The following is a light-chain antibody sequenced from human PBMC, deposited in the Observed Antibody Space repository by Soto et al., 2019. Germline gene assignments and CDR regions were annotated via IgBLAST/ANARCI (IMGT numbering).Light chain of an antibody. CDR1: QRVARY. CDR3: QQRAKWPST. CDR2: DAY. V-gene: IGKV3-11*01. J-gene: IGKJ2*02. Sequence: EFVLTQSQATLSFSPGETATLSSRASQRVARYAAWYHQKVGQAPRLLIYDAYTRATGVGARFAGSGSATDFSLTITSLEPEDFAVYYCQQRAKWPSTFGPGTKVEMK.